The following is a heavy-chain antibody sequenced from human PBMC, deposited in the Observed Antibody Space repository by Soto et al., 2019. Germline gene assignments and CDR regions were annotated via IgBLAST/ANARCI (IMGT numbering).Heavy chain of an antibody. CDR3: GPDPHESWTSYWFDP. J-gene: IGHJ5*02. CDR2: IIPIFGTA. CDR1: GGTFSSYA. D-gene: IGHD3-3*01. V-gene: IGHV1-69*13. Sequence: SVKVSCKASGGTFSSYAISWVRQAPGQGLEWMGGIIPIFGTANYAQKFQGRVTITADESTSTAYMELSSLRSDDTAVYYCGPDPHESWTSYWFDPWGQGTLVTVSS.